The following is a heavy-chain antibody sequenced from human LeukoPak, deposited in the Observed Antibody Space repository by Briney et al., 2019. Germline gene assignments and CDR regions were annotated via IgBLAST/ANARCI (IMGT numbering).Heavy chain of an antibody. Sequence: GGSLRLSCAASGFTFSSCAMSWVRQAPGKGLEWVSAISGSGGSTYYADSVKGRFTISRDNSKNTLYLQMNSLRAEDTAVYYCAKPRGPRTYSYGQDYWGQGTLVTVSS. CDR2: ISGSGGST. CDR3: AKPRGPRTYSYGQDY. D-gene: IGHD5-18*01. CDR1: GFTFSSCA. V-gene: IGHV3-23*01. J-gene: IGHJ4*02.